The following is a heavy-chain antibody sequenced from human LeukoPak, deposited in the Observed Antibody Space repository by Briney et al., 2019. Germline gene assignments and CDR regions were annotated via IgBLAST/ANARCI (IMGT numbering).Heavy chain of an antibody. Sequence: ASVKVSCKASGYTFTSYYMHWVRQAPGQGLEWMGVVNPTDGRTTYAQNLQGRVTMTRDTSTSTVYMELSSLKSDDTAVYYCARGSAKQLGPFSYWGQGTLVTVSS. CDR2: VNPTDGRT. CDR1: GYTFTSYY. CDR3: ARGSAKQLGPFSY. V-gene: IGHV1-46*03. J-gene: IGHJ4*02. D-gene: IGHD6-13*01.